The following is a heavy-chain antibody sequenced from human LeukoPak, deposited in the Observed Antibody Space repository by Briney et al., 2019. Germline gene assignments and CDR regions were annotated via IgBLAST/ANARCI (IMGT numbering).Heavy chain of an antibody. CDR1: GYTFTGYY. D-gene: IGHD4-17*01. J-gene: IGHJ4*02. CDR2: NNPNSGGT. CDR3: ARDLSHDYGDYQNYFDY. V-gene: IGHV1-2*02. Sequence: ASVKVSCKASGYTFTGYYMHLVRQAPGQGLEWMGWNNPNSGGTNYAQKFQGRVTMTRDTSISTAYMELSRLRSDDTAVYYCARDLSHDYGDYQNYFDYWGQGTLVTVSS.